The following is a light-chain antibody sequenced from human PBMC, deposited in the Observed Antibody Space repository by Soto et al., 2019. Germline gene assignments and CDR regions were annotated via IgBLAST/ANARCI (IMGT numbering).Light chain of an antibody. J-gene: IGLJ2*01. CDR3: SSYTSSSTRVV. CDR2: EVS. Sequence: QSALTQPASVSGSPGQSITLSCTGTSSDVGGYNYVSWYQQHPGKAPKLMIYEVSNRPSGVSNRFSGSKSGNTASLTISGLQAEDEADYYCSSYTSSSTRVVFGGGTKLTVL. CDR1: SSDVGGYNY. V-gene: IGLV2-14*01.